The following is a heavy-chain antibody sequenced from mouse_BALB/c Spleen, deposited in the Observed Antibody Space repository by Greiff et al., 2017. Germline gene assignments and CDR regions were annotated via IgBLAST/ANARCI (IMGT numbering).Heavy chain of an antibody. CDR2: IDPANGNT. Sequence: EVQLQQSGAELVKHGASVKLFCTAFGFNNKKIYMHWVQQRPEQGLEWIGRIDPANGNTKYDPKFQGKATITADTSSNTAYLQLSSLTSEDTAVYYCAYYYGSSLRYFDVWGAGTTVTVSS. V-gene: IGHV14-3*02. J-gene: IGHJ1*01. CDR3: AYYYGSSLRYFDV. CDR1: GFNNKKIY. D-gene: IGHD1-1*01.